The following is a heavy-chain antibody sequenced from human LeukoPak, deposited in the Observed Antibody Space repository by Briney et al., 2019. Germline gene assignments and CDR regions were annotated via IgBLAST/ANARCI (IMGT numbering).Heavy chain of an antibody. Sequence: GESLKISCKGPGYSFTSYWIGWVRQMPGKGLEWMGIIYPGDSDTRYSPSFQGQVTISADKSISTAYLQWSNLKPSDTAMYYCARHTAPWNYYDGSGYYLGSDYWGQGTLVTVSS. J-gene: IGHJ4*02. D-gene: IGHD3-22*01. CDR3: ARHTAPWNYYDGSGYYLGSDY. CDR1: GYSFTSYW. V-gene: IGHV5-51*01. CDR2: IYPGDSDT.